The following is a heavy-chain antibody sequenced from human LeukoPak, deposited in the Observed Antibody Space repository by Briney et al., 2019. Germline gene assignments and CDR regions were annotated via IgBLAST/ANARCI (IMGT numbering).Heavy chain of an antibody. V-gene: IGHV1-18*01. CDR3: ARDGMQLWLRGYFDL. J-gene: IGHJ2*01. CDR1: GYTFSDYG. CDR2: ISTYNDNT. D-gene: IGHD5-18*01. Sequence: ASVKVSCKASGYTFSDYGVSWVRQAPGQGLEWMGRISTYNDNTNYAQKFQGRVTVTTDTATNTAYMELRNLTSDDTAVYYCARDGMQLWLRGYFDLWGRGTLVTVSS.